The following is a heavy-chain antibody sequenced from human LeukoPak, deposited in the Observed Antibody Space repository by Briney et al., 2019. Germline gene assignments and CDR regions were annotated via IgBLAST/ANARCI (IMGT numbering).Heavy chain of an antibody. CDR2: INAGNGNT. V-gene: IGHV1-3*01. Sequence: ASVTVSCKASGYTFTSYAMHWVRQAPGQRLEWMGWINAGNGNTKYSQKFQGRVTITRDTSASTAYMELSSLRSEDTAVYYCARYYSGYDYNWFDPWGQGTLVTVSS. CDR3: ARYYSGYDYNWFDP. CDR1: GYTFTSYA. D-gene: IGHD5-12*01. J-gene: IGHJ5*02.